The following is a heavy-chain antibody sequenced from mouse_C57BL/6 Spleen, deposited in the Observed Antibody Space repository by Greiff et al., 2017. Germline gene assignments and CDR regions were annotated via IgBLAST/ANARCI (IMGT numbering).Heavy chain of an antibody. CDR1: GYTFTDYE. D-gene: IGHD1-1*01. J-gene: IGHJ4*01. Sequence: VQLQQSGAELVRPGASVTLSCKASGYTFTDYEMHWVKQTPVHGLEWIGAIDPETGGTAYNQKFKGKAILTAVKTSSTAYMELRSLTSDDSAVYYCTRPGSTHYAMDYWGQGTSVTVSS. V-gene: IGHV1-15*01. CDR2: IDPETGGT. CDR3: TRPGSTHYAMDY.